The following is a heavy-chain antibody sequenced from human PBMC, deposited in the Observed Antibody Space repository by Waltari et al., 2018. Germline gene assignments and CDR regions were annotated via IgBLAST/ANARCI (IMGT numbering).Heavy chain of an antibody. Sequence: QLQLQASGPGLMKPSETLSLTCTVPGGSISRSRYYWGWIRQSPGKGLEWIASIYYSGTTYYNPTLESRVTISGDTSKNQFSLRLTSVTAADTAVYYCARHWKRNGYRFDPWGQGTLVTVSS. J-gene: IGHJ5*02. D-gene: IGHD5-12*01. CDR3: ARHWKRNGYRFDP. V-gene: IGHV4-39*01. CDR2: IYYSGTT. CDR1: GGSISRSRYY.